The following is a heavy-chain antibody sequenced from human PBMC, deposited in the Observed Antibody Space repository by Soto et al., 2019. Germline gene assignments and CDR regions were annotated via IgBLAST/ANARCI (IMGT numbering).Heavy chain of an antibody. V-gene: IGHV3-15*07. CDR3: VTQMGGEGY. CDR1: GFTLADAW. J-gene: IGHJ4*02. CDR2: IKKKSDGGTT. Sequence: EVQLVEAGGGLVQPGESLRLSCAVSGFTLADAWMHWVRQAPGKGLEWVGRIKKKSDGGTTDYAAPVKGRFTISRDDSKNTLYVQMNSLRTEDTAVYYCVTQMGGEGYWGQGTLVTVSS. D-gene: IGHD2-8*01.